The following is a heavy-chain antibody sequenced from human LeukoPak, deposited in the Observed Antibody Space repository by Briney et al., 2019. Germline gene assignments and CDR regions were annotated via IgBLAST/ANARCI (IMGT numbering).Heavy chain of an antibody. D-gene: IGHD1-1*01. Sequence: GGSLRLSCVASGFILRSRVMHWVRQSPGGGLEWVAALHADGSQIWYGDFVKGRFTISRDNSKNTLYLQMNSLRAEDTAVYYCAKESLDTEQRNYNYYGMDVWGQGTTVTVSS. J-gene: IGHJ6*02. V-gene: IGHV3-30*02. CDR2: LHADGSQI. CDR1: GFILRSRV. CDR3: AKESLDTEQRNYNYYGMDV.